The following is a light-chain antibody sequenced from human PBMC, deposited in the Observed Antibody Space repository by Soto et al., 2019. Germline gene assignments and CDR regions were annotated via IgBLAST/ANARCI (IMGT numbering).Light chain of an antibody. CDR1: QGISNY. CDR3: QQVNSFPST. CDR2: SAS. Sequence: DIQMTQSPSSLSASLGDRVTMTCRASQGISNYLVWYQQQPGKVPKLLIYSASTLHSGVPSRFSGGGSGTDFTLTLSSLQPEDFATYYCQQVNSFPSTFGQGTRLEIK. J-gene: IGKJ5*01. V-gene: IGKV1-27*01.